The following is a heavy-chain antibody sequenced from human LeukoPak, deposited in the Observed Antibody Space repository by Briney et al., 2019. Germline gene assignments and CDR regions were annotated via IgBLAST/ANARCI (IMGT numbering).Heavy chain of an antibody. J-gene: IGHJ3*02. V-gene: IGHV3-21*01. CDR3: ARVCVYYGDYGGAIDS. CDR1: GFTFSSYS. Sequence: GGSVRLSCAASGFTFSSYSMNWLRQAPGKGLGWVSSISSSSSYIYYADSVKGRFTISRDNAKNSLYLQMNSLRAEDTAAYYCARVCVYYGDYGGAIDSWGQGTMVTVSS. CDR2: ISSSSSYI. D-gene: IGHD4-17*01.